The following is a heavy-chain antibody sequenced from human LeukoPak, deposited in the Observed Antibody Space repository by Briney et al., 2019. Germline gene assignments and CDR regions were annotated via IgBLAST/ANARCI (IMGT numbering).Heavy chain of an antibody. D-gene: IGHD4-17*01. CDR3: AVGGSTVTTPFDY. Sequence: SETLSLTCAVYGGSFSGYYCSWIRQPPAKGLEWMGEINHSGSTNYNPSFIRRVTISVDTSKNQFSLKLGTVTAADTAGYYCAVGGSTVTTPFDYGGGGTLVTVSS. CDR1: GGSFSGYY. V-gene: IGHV4-34*01. CDR2: INHSGST. J-gene: IGHJ4*02.